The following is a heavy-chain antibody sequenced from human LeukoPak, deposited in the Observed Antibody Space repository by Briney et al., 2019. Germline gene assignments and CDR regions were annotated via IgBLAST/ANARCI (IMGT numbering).Heavy chain of an antibody. CDR1: GGSISSSSYY. D-gene: IGHD6-13*01. J-gene: IGHJ1*01. CDR3: ASPIAAAGQEEYFQH. Sequence: SETLSLTCTVSGGSISSSSYYWGWIRQPPGKGLEWIGSIYYSGSTYYNPSLKSRVTISVDTSKNQFSLKLSSVTAADTAVYYRASPIAAAGQEEYFQHWGQGTLVTVSS. V-gene: IGHV4-39*01. CDR2: IYYSGST.